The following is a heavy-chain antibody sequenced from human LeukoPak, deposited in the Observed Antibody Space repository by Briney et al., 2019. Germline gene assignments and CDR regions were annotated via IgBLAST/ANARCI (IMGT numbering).Heavy chain of an antibody. J-gene: IGHJ6*02. V-gene: IGHV3-23*01. D-gene: IGHD1-26*01. CDR3: AKVGAYYYYYGMDV. CDR2: VSGSGGST. CDR1: GFTFSSYG. Sequence: GGSLRLSCAASGFTFSSYGMSWVRQAPGKGLEWVLAVSGSGGSTNYADSVKGRFTISRDNSKNTLYLQVNSLRAEDSVVYYCAKVGAYYYYYGMDVWGQGTTVSVS.